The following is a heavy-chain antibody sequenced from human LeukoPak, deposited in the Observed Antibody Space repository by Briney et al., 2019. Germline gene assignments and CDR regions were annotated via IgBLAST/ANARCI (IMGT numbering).Heavy chain of an antibody. CDR2: IYYRGST. CDR3: ARGVPHYGVSALYYYDY. V-gene: IGHV4-31*03. D-gene: IGHD3-16*01. J-gene: IGHJ4*02. CDR1: GASISSRGIF. Sequence: SETLSLTCTVSGASISSRGIFWSWIRQHPGKGLGWIGYIYYRGSTYYNPHLRSRATISVDTSKNQFSLNLTSVTAADTAVYFCARGVPHYGVSALYYYDYWGQGTLVSVSS.